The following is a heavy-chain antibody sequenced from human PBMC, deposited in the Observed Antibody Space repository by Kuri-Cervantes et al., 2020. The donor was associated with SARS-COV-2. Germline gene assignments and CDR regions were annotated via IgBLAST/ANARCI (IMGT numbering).Heavy chain of an antibody. V-gene: IGHV3-21*01. CDR1: GFTFSSYA. Sequence: GGSLRLSCAASGFTFSSYAMHWVRQAPGKGLEWVSSISSSSSYIYYADSVKGRFTISRDNAKNSLYLQMNSLRAEDTAVYYCARRCRVLDDGDAFDIWGQGTMVTVSS. CDR2: ISSSSSYI. CDR3: ARRCRVLDDGDAFDI. J-gene: IGHJ3*02. D-gene: IGHD3-16*01.